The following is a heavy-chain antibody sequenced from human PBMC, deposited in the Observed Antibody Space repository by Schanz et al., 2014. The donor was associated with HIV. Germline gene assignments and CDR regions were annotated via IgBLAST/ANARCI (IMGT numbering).Heavy chain of an antibody. D-gene: IGHD2-8*01. CDR2: MRGSDDST. CDR3: AKLEMATMAHYFAMDV. V-gene: IGHV3-23*01. Sequence: EVKLSESGGGLVQPGGSLRLSCVASGFTFSTYAMSWVRQAPGKGLEGVSGMRGSDDSTFYADSVKGRFTISRDNSKNTLYFQMNSLRAEDTAVYYCAKLEMATMAHYFAMDVWGQGTTVTVSS. J-gene: IGHJ6*02. CDR1: GFTFSTYA.